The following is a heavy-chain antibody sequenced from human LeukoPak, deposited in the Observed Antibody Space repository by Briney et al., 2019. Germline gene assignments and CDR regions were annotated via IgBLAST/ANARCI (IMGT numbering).Heavy chain of an antibody. CDR3: AWMGFGEFPSVSYWYFDL. CDR2: ISGSGGSST. Sequence: GGSLRLSCAASGFIFSSYAMSWVRQAPGKGLEWVSSISGSGGSSTYYADSVKGRFTISRDNSKNTLYLQMNSLRDEDTAVYYCAWMGFGEFPSVSYWYFDLWGRGTLVTVSS. J-gene: IGHJ2*01. CDR1: GFIFSSYA. D-gene: IGHD3-10*01. V-gene: IGHV3-23*01.